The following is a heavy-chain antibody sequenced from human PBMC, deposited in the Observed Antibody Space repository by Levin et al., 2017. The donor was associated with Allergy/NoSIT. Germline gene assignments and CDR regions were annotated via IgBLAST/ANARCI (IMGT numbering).Heavy chain of an antibody. V-gene: IGHV5-51*01. J-gene: IGHJ6*03. CDR2: IYPGDSDT. D-gene: IGHD3-10*01. Sequence: ASVKVSCQGSGYSFTSYWIGWVRQMPGKGLEWMGIIYPGDSDTRYSPSFQGQVTISADKSISTAYLQWSSLKASDTAIYYCASRGTRDYYYYMDVWGKGTTVTVSS. CDR3: ASRGTRDYYYYMDV. CDR1: GYSFTSYW.